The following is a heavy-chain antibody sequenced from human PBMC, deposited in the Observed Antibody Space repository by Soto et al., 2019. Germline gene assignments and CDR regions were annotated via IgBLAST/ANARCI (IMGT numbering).Heavy chain of an antibody. CDR2: ISWDGGST. J-gene: IGHJ6*02. CDR3: AKEAAGTSGYYGMDV. Sequence: GGSLRLSCAASGFTFDDYTMHWVRQAPGKGLEWVSLISWDGGSTYYADSVKGRFTISRDNSKNSLYLQMNSLRTEDTALYYCAKEAAGTSGYYGMDVRGQGTTVTVSS. D-gene: IGHD6-13*01. V-gene: IGHV3-43*01. CDR1: GFTFDDYT.